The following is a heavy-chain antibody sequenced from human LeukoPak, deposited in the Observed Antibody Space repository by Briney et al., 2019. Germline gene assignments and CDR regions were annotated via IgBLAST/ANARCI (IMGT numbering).Heavy chain of an antibody. V-gene: IGHV3-43*01. CDR3: ATLGEYYDFWSGPLREDFDY. Sequence: GGSLRLSCAASGFTFDDYTMHWVRQAPGKGLEWVSLISWDGGSTYYADSVKGRFTISRDNAKNSLYLQMNSLRAEDTAVYYCATLGEYYDFWSGPLREDFDYWGQGTLVTVSS. J-gene: IGHJ4*02. D-gene: IGHD3-3*01. CDR2: ISWDGGST. CDR1: GFTFDDYT.